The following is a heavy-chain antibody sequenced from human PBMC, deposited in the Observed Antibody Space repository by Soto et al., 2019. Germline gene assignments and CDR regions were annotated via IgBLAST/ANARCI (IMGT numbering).Heavy chain of an antibody. CDR3: AREAPPADY. V-gene: IGHV1-18*01. CDR1: GYTFTSYA. J-gene: IGHJ4*02. CDR2: ISAYNGNT. Sequence: QVQLVQSGAEVKKPGASVKVSCTASGYTFTSYAISWVRQAPGQGLEWMGWISAYNGNTNYAQKLQGRVTMTTDTPTSTAYIELRSVRYDDTGAYYCAREAPPADYWGQGTLVTVSS.